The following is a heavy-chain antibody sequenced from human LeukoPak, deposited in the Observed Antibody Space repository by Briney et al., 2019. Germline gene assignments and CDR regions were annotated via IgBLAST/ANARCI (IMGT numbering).Heavy chain of an antibody. Sequence: PSETLSLTCTVSGGSISSYYWSWIRQPPGKGLEWIGYIYYSGSTNYNPSLKSRVTISVDTSKNQFSLKLSSVTAADTAVYYCARVSDIVVVPADFDPWGQGTLVTVSS. V-gene: IGHV4-59*01. CDR3: ARVSDIVVVPADFDP. CDR2: IYYSGST. J-gene: IGHJ5*02. D-gene: IGHD2-2*01. CDR1: GGSISSYY.